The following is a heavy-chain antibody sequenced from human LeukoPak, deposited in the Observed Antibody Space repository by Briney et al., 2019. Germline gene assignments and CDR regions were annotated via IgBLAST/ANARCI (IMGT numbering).Heavy chain of an antibody. CDR3: ARRYFDY. CDR2: ISNSGGST. V-gene: IGHV3-23*01. J-gene: IGHJ4*02. CDR1: GFTFSNYA. Sequence: PGGSLRLSCAASGFTFSNYAMSWVRQAPGKGLEWVSAISNSGGSTYYAASVKGRFTISRDNAKNSLYLQMNSLRAEDTAVYYCARRYFDYWGQGTLVTVSS.